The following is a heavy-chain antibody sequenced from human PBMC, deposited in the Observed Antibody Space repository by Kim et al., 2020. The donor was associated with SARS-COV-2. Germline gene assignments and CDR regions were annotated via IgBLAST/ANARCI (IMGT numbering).Heavy chain of an antibody. V-gene: IGHV3-30*18. J-gene: IGHJ4*02. D-gene: IGHD3-22*01. Sequence: GGSLRLSCAASGFTFSSYGMHWVRQAPGKGLEWVAVISYDGSNKYYADSVKVRFTISRDNSKNTLYLQMNSLRAEDTAVYYCAKESRYYDSSSPPLDWGQGTLVTVSS. CDR2: ISYDGSNK. CDR3: AKESRYYDSSSPPLD. CDR1: GFTFSSYG.